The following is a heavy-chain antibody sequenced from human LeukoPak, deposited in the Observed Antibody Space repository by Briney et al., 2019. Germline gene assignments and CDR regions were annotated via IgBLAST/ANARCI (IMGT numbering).Heavy chain of an antibody. Sequence: GGSLRLSCAASGFTCSSYWLHWVRQTPGKGLVWVSRINCDGSNTTYADSVKGRFTISRDNAKNSLYLQMNSLRAEDTAVYYCARAATGSYSLMEQNYWGQGTLVTVSS. V-gene: IGHV3-74*01. J-gene: IGHJ4*02. CDR3: ARAATGSYSLMEQNY. D-gene: IGHD3-10*01. CDR2: INCDGSNT. CDR1: GFTCSSYW.